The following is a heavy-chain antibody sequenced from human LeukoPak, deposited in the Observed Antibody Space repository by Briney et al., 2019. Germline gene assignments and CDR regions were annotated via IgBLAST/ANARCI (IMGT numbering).Heavy chain of an antibody. Sequence: SETLSLTCTVSGGSISSSSSYWGWIRQPPGKGLEWIGSIYYSGSTYYNPSLKSRVTISVDTSKNQFSLKLSSVTAADTAVYYCARVVYADNYYYYMDVWGKGTTVTVSS. CDR3: ARVVYADNYYYYMDV. V-gene: IGHV4-39*07. CDR2: IYYSGST. J-gene: IGHJ6*03. D-gene: IGHD2-8*01. CDR1: GGSISSSSSY.